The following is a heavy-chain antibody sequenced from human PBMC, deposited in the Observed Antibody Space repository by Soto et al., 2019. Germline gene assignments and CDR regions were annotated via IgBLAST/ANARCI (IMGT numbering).Heavy chain of an antibody. CDR2: IKQDGSEK. Sequence: GGSLRLSCAASGFTFSSYWMSWVRQAPGKGLEWVANIKQDGSEKYYVDSVKGRFTISRDNAKNSLYLQMNSLRAEDTAVYYCASYVVRGVIISYFDYWGQGTLVTVSS. CDR1: GFTFSSYW. V-gene: IGHV3-7*01. J-gene: IGHJ4*02. CDR3: ASYVVRGVIISYFDY. D-gene: IGHD3-10*01.